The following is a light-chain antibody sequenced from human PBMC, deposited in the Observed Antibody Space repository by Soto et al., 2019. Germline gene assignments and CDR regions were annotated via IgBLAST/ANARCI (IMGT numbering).Light chain of an antibody. CDR3: QQDYSTPRT. J-gene: IGKJ1*01. V-gene: IGKV4-1*01. CDR1: QSVVYSSSNQNY. Sequence: DIVMTQSPDSLAVSLGERATINCKSSQSVVYSSSNQNYLAWYQLKPGQPPKPLIYWASTRESGVPDRFSGSGSGKDFTLTISSLHAEDGAVYYCQQDYSTPRTFGQGTKVEIK. CDR2: WAS.